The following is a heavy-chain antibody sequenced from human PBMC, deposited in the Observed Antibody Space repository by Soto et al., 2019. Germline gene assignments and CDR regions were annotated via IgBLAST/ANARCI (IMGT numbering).Heavy chain of an antibody. D-gene: IGHD2-8*01. J-gene: IGHJ6*02. CDR3: ARASCTNGVCYYYYYGMDV. Sequence: GSLRLSCAASGFTFGSYSMNWVRQAPGKGLEWVSSISSSSSYIYYADSVKGRFTISRDNAKNSLYLQMNSLRAEDTAVYYCARASCTNGVCYYYYYGMDVWSQGTTVTVSS. CDR2: ISSSSSYI. CDR1: GFTFGSYS. V-gene: IGHV3-21*01.